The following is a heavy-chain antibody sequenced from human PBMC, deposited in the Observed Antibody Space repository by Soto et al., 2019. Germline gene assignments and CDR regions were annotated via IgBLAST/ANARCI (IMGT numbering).Heavy chain of an antibody. D-gene: IGHD1-26*01. J-gene: IGHJ4*02. CDR2: TRNKANSYTT. CDR1: GFTFSDHY. Sequence: EVQLVESGGGLVQPGGSLRLSCAASGFTFSDHYMDWVRQAPGKGLEWVGRTRNKANSYTTEYAASVKGRFTISRDDSKNSLYLQMNSLKTEDTAVYYCARVEYSGSDYFAYWGQGPLVTVSS. CDR3: ARVEYSGSDYFAY. V-gene: IGHV3-72*01.